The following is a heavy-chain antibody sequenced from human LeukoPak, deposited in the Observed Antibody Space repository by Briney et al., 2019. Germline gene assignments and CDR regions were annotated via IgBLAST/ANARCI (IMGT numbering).Heavy chain of an antibody. D-gene: IGHD3-22*01. V-gene: IGHV1-69*05. CDR2: IIPIFGTA. CDR3: ATVALLRGSSGYYYYFDY. CDR1: GGTFISYA. J-gene: IGHJ4*02. Sequence: SVKVSCKASGGTFISYAISWVRQAPGQGREWMGGIIPIFGTANYAQKFQGRVTITTDESTSTAYMELSSLRSEDTAVYYCATVALLRGSSGYYYYFDYWGQGTLVTVSS.